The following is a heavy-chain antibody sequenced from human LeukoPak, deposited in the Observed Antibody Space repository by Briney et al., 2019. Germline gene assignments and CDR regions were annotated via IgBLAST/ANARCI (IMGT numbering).Heavy chain of an antibody. V-gene: IGHV4-61*02. CDR3: ARDKPQSYFDF. CDR2: FYSSGST. Sequence: SETLSLTCTVSGGSISSGSYYWTWIRQPAGEGLEWIGRFYSSGSTNYNPSLKSRVTISADTSKNQFSLNLSSVTAADTAVYYCARDKPQSYFDFWGQGTLVTVSS. J-gene: IGHJ4*02. CDR1: GGSISSGSYY.